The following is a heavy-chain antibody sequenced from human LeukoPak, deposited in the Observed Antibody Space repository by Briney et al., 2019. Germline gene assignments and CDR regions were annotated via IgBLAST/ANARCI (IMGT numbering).Heavy chain of an antibody. J-gene: IGHJ4*02. CDR2: ISSSSSYI. CDR1: GFTFSNYS. CDR3: ASVPIFGVVIIDDY. Sequence: GGSLRLSCAASGFTFSNYSMNWVRQAPGKGLEWVSSISSSSSYIYYADSVKGRFTISRDNAKNSLYLQMNSLRAEDTAVYYCASVPIFGVVIIDDYWGQGTLVTVSS. D-gene: IGHD3-3*01. V-gene: IGHV3-21*01.